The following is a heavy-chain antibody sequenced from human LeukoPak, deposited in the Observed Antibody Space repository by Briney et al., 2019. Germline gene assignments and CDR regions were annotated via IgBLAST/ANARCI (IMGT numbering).Heavy chain of an antibody. D-gene: IGHD6-13*01. CDR2: INHSGST. J-gene: IGHJ4*02. CDR1: GGSFSGYY. CDR3: ARVGLYSSSWLTAMYYFDY. Sequence: SETLSLTCAVYGGSFSGYYWSWTRQPPGKGLEWIGEINHSGSTNYNPSLKSRVTISVDTSKNQFSLKLSSVTAADTAVYYCARVGLYSSSWLTAMYYFDYWGQGTLVTVSS. V-gene: IGHV4-34*01.